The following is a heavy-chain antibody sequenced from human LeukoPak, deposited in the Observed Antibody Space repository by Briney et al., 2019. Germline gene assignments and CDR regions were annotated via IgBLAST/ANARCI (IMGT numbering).Heavy chain of an antibody. V-gene: IGHV3-21*01. Sequence: GGSLRLSCAASGFNFSNYSMNWVRQAPGKGLDWVATITGSTTYIYYSESVKGRFIISRDNAKNSLYLQMNSLRVEDTGVYYCVPSATDYWGQGTRVTVSS. CDR2: ITGSTTYI. CDR3: VPSATDY. CDR1: GFNFSNYS. J-gene: IGHJ4*02. D-gene: IGHD1-26*01.